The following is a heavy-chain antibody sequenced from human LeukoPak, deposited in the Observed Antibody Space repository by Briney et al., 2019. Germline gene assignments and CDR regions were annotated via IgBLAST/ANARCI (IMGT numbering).Heavy chain of an antibody. D-gene: IGHD6-13*01. CDR2: IYYSGST. J-gene: IGHJ6*02. Sequence: PSETLSLTCTVSGGSISSYYWSWIRQPPGKGLEWIGYIYYSGSTNYNPSLKSRVTISVDTPKNQFSLKLSSVTAADTAVYYCASALVHLDHGMDVWGQGTTVTVSS. V-gene: IGHV4-59*08. CDR3: ASALVHLDHGMDV. CDR1: GGSISSYY.